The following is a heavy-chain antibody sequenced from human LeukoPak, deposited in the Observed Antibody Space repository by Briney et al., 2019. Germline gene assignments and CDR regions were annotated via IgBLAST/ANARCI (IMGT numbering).Heavy chain of an antibody. CDR2: IKQDGSEK. CDR1: GFTFSSYW. CDR3: ARDQSGYYPCYYYYIDV. D-gene: IGHD3-9*01. J-gene: IGHJ6*03. Sequence: QPGGSLRLSCAASGFTFSSYWMSWVRQAPGKVREWVANIKQDGSEKYYVDSVKGRFTISRDNAKNSLYLQMNSLRAEDTAVYYCARDQSGYYPCYYYYIDVWGKGTTVTVSS. V-gene: IGHV3-7*01.